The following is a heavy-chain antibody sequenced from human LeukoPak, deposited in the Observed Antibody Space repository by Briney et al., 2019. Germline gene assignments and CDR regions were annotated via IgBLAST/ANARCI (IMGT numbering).Heavy chain of an antibody. Sequence: SETLSLTCAVYGGSFSGYYWSWIRQPPGKGLEWIGEINHSGSTYYNPSLKSRVTISVDTSKNQFSLKLSSVTAADTAVYYCARESSGSYLFDYWGQGTLVTVSS. CDR1: GGSFSGYY. V-gene: IGHV4-34*01. CDR3: ARESSGSYLFDY. D-gene: IGHD1-26*01. CDR2: INHSGST. J-gene: IGHJ4*02.